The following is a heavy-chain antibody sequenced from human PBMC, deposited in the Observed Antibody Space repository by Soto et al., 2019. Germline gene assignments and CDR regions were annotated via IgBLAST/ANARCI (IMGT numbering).Heavy chain of an antibody. CDR1: GGSVSSGSYY. J-gene: IGHJ4*02. CDR3: ARDGGYYCDY. Sequence: QVQLQESGPGLVKPSETLSLTCTVSGGSVSSGSYYWSWIRQPPGKGLEWIGYIYYSGSTNYNPSLKSRVTISVDTSKNQFSLKLSSVTAADTAVYYCARDGGYYCDYWGQGTLVTVSS. CDR2: IYYSGST. V-gene: IGHV4-61*01.